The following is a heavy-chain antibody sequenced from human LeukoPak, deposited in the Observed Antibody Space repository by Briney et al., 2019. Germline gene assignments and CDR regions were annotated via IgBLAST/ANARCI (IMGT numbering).Heavy chain of an antibody. V-gene: IGHV1-2*02. CDR3: ARLYSSGWYSLPLNSAPRDAFDI. CDR2: INPNSGGT. D-gene: IGHD6-19*01. Sequence: ASVKVSCKASGYTFTAYYMHWVRQAPGQGLEWMGWINPNSGGTNSAQKFQGRVTMTRDTSISTAYMDLSSLRSDDTAVYYCARLYSSGWYSLPLNSAPRDAFDIWGQGTMVTVSS. J-gene: IGHJ3*02. CDR1: GYTFTAYY.